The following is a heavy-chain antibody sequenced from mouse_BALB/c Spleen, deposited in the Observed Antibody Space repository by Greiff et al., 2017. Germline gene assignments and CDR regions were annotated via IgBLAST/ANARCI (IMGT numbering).Heavy chain of an antibody. CDR1: GFTFSSFG. CDR2: ISSGSSTI. D-gene: IGHD2-3*01. V-gene: IGHV5-17*02. CDR3: ARGGDGYSWFAY. J-gene: IGHJ3*01. Sequence: EVKLEESGGGLVQPGGSRKLSCAASGFTFSSFGMHWVRQAPEKGLEWVAYISSGSSTIYYADTVKGRFTISRDNPKNTLFLQMTSLRSEDTAMYYCARGGDGYSWFAYWGQGTLVTVSA.